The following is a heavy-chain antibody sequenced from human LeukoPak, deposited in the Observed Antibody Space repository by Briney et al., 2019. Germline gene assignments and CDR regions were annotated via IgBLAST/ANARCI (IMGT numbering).Heavy chain of an antibody. CDR3: ARGHYGLDV. CDR2: ISSSSSTI. J-gene: IGHJ6*02. Sequence: GGSLRLSCAASGFTFSSYSMNWVRQAPGKGLEWVSYISSSSSTIYYADPVKGRFTISRDNAKNSLYLQVNTLRVEDTAVYHCARGHYGLDVWGQGTTVTVSS. CDR1: GFTFSSYS. V-gene: IGHV3-48*04.